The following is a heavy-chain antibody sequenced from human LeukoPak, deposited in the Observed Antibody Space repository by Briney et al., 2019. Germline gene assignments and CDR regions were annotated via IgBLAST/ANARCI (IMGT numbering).Heavy chain of an antibody. Sequence: RASVKVSCKASGYTFTGYYMHWVRQAPGQGLEWMGWINPNSGGTNYAQKFQGRVTMTRDTSISTAYLQWSSLKASDTAMYYCASLLVRGNTEDYWGQGTLVTISS. CDR2: INPNSGGT. V-gene: IGHV1-2*02. J-gene: IGHJ4*02. CDR1: GYTFTGYY. CDR3: ASLLVRGNTEDY. D-gene: IGHD3-10*01.